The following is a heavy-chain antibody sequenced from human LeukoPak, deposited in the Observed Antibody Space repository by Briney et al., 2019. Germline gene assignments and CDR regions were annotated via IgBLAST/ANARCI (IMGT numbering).Heavy chain of an antibody. CDR2: ISTSGSTI. CDR3: ARGGVLRFLEHLDY. D-gene: IGHD3-3*01. V-gene: IGHV3-48*03. Sequence: GGSLRLSCAASGFTFSNYEMIWVRQAPGKGLEWVSYISTSGSTIYYADSVERRFTISRDNAKNSLYLQMNSLRVEDTAVYYCARGGVLRFLEHLDYWGQGTLVTVSS. J-gene: IGHJ4*02. CDR1: GFTFSNYE.